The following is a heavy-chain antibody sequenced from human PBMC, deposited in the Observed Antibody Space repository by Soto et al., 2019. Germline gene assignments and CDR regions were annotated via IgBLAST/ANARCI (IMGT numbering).Heavy chain of an antibody. Sequence: EVQVVESGGGLVQPGGSLRLSCAASGFTFSTNWMHWVRQAPGKGLVWVSRINSDGSSTDYADSVRGRFTISRDNAKNTLHVQMNSLRAEDTAVYFCARGYSSSWYNAFHSWFQGPMVTVSS. CDR3: ARGYSSSWYNAFHS. CDR2: INSDGSST. D-gene: IGHD6-13*01. V-gene: IGHV3-74*01. J-gene: IGHJ3*02. CDR1: GFTFSTNW.